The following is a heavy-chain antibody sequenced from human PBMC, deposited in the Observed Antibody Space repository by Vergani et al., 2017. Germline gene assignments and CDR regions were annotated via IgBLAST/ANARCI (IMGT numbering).Heavy chain of an antibody. D-gene: IGHD3-3*01. CDR1: GFTFSSYA. CDR2: ISGSGGST. V-gene: IGHV3-23*01. Sequence: EVQLLESGGGLVQPGGSLRLSCAASGFTFSSYAMSWVRQAPGKGLEWVSAISGSGGSTYYADSVKGRFTISRDNSKNTLYLQMNSLRAEDTAVYYCAKDNDDFWSGYYPFGYWGQGTLVTGSS. CDR3: AKDNDDFWSGYYPFGY. J-gene: IGHJ4*02.